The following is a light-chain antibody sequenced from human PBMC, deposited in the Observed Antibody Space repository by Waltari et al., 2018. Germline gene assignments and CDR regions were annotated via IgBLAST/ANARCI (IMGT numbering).Light chain of an antibody. Sequence: DVVMTQSPDSLTVSLGERATINCTSSQSLLYSSNNKNYLAWYQQRPGQPPKLLIYWASTRESGVPDRFSGSGSGTDFTLTISSLQAEDVAVYYCQQYYSRPRTFGQGTKVEIK. CDR1: QSLLYSSNNKNY. J-gene: IGKJ1*01. V-gene: IGKV4-1*01. CDR3: QQYYSRPRT. CDR2: WAS.